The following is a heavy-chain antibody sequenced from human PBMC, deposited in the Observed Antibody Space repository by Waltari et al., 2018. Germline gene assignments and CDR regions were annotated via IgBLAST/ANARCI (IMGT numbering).Heavy chain of an antibody. V-gene: IGHV4-30-2*01. Sequence: QLQLQESGSGLVEPSQTLCLTCAVCRGSISRGLYLWSWIRPPPGKGREWIGYIFPSESTHYIPSLQSRVTMSIDGSKNQFSLEMTYVTAADTAVYYCARAGYCGGDCYAFDIWGQGTLVTVSS. CDR3: ARAGYCGGDCYAFDI. D-gene: IGHD2-21*01. J-gene: IGHJ3*02. CDR1: RGSISRGLYL. CDR2: IFPSEST.